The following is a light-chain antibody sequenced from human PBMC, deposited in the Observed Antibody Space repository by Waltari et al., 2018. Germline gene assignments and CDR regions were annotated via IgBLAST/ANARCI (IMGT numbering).Light chain of an antibody. CDR3: YSYAGSSV. Sequence: QSALTHPASVSGPPGQSITIPCTGTTSDIENFNLVSWYQQHPGKAPKLIIYEGDKRPSGVSARLTVSKSGNTASLTISGLQAEDEADYFCYSYAGSSVFGTGTKVTVL. CDR1: TSDIENFNL. J-gene: IGLJ1*01. CDR2: EGD. V-gene: IGLV2-23*01.